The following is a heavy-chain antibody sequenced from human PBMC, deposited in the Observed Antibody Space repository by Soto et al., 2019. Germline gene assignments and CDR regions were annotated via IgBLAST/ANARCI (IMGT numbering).Heavy chain of an antibody. CDR1: GGSISSGDYY. J-gene: IGHJ3*02. CDR2: IYYSGST. V-gene: IGHV4-30-4*01. CDR3: ARDLGDRGYDGGAFDI. D-gene: IGHD5-12*01. Sequence: SETLSLTCTVSGGSISSGDYYWSWIRQPPGKGLEWIGYIYYSGSTYYNPSLKSRVTISVDTSKNQFSLKLSSVTAAGTAVYYCARDLGDRGYDGGAFDIWGQGTMVTVSS.